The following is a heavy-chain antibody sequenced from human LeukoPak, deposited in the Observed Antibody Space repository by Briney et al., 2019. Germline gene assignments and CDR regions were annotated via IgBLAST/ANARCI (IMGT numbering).Heavy chain of an antibody. V-gene: IGHV3-21*01. CDR1: GFSFSSYS. CDR3: ASVDSRNFDY. CDR2: ISSSSSYI. J-gene: IGHJ4*02. Sequence: GGSVRLSCEASGFSFSSYSMNWVRQAPGKGLEWVSSISSSSSYIYYADSVKGRFTISRDNAKNSLYLQMNSLRAEDTAVYYCASVDSRNFDYWGQGTLVTVSS. D-gene: IGHD3-22*01.